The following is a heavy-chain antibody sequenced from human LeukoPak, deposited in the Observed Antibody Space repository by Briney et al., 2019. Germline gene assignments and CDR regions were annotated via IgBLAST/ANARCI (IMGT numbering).Heavy chain of an antibody. D-gene: IGHD2/OR15-2a*01. V-gene: IGHV4-59*01. CDR1: GGSISSYY. CDR2: IYYSGST. Sequence: SETLSLTCTVSGGSISSYYWSWIRQPPGKGLEWIGYIYYSGSTNYNPSLKSRVTISVDTSKNQFSLKLSSVTAADTAVYYCARTVATFLYPDYFDYWGQGTLVTVSS. CDR3: ARTVATFLYPDYFDY. J-gene: IGHJ4*02.